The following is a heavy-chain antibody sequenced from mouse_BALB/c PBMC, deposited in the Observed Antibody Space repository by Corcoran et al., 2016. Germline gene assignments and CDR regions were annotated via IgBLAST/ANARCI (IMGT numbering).Heavy chain of an antibody. CDR3: ARRGNGAMDY. CDR2: VNPYNGGT. CDR1: GYTFTDYY. Sequence: EVQLQQSGPELVKPGASVKMSCKASGYTFTDYYMDWVKQSHGESFEWIGRVNPYNGGTSYNQKFKGKATLTVDKSSSTAYMELNSLTSEDSAVYYCARRGNGAMDYWGQGTSVPVSS. V-gene: IGHV1-19*01. J-gene: IGHJ4*01. D-gene: IGHD2-1*01.